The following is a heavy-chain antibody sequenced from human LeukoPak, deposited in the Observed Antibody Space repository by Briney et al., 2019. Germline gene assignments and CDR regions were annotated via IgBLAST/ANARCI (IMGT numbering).Heavy chain of an antibody. J-gene: IGHJ6*02. CDR2: MNPNSGNT. CDR3: ARGSSSWYYYYYGMDV. Sequence: ASVKVSCEVSGYTLTELSMHWVRQATGQGLEWMGWMNPNSGNTGYAQKFQGRVTMTRNTSISTAYMELSSLRSEDTAVYYCARGSSSWYYYYYGMDVWGQGTTVTVSS. V-gene: IGHV1-8*01. CDR1: GYTLTELS. D-gene: IGHD6-13*01.